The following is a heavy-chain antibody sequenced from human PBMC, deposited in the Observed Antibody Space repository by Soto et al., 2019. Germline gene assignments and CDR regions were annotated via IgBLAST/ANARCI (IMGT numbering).Heavy chain of an antibody. Sequence: SETLSLTCTVSGGSISSYYWSWIRQPPGKGLEWIGYIYYSGSTNYNPSLKSRVTISVDTSKNQFSLKLSSVTAADTAVYYCARVVSGYDSDWGHYYGMDVWGQGTTVTVSS. J-gene: IGHJ6*02. D-gene: IGHD5-12*01. V-gene: IGHV4-59*01. CDR3: ARVVSGYDSDWGHYYGMDV. CDR2: IYYSGST. CDR1: GGSISSYY.